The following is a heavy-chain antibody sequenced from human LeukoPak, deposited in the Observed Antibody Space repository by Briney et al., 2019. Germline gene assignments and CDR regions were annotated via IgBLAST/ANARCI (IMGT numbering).Heavy chain of an antibody. CDR2: ISSSSSYI. Sequence: GGSLRLSCAASGFTFSSYSMNWVRQAPGKGLEWVSSISSSSSYIYYADSLKGRFTISRDNAKNSLYMQMNSLRAEDTAVYYCARDGGYDFWSGYYRGKNYYYMDVWGKGTTVTVSS. J-gene: IGHJ6*03. V-gene: IGHV3-21*01. CDR3: ARDGGYDFWSGYYRGKNYYYMDV. D-gene: IGHD3-3*01. CDR1: GFTFSSYS.